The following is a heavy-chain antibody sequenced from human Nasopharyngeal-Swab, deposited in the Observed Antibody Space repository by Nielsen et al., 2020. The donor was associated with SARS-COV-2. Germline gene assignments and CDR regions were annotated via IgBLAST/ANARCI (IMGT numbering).Heavy chain of an antibody. CDR1: GFTFSSYG. CDR3: AKDLVPDGYYYGPGH. V-gene: IGHV3-30*18. Sequence: GESLKISCAASGFTFSSYGMHWVRQAPGKGLEWVAVISYDGSNKYYADSVKGRFTISRDNSKTTLYLQMNSLRAEDTAVYYCAKDLVPDGYYYGPGHWGQGTLVTVPS. J-gene: IGHJ4*02. CDR2: ISYDGSNK. D-gene: IGHD3-10*01.